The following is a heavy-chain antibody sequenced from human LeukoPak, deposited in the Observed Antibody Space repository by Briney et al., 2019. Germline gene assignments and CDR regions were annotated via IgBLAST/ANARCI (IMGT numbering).Heavy chain of an antibody. CDR2: ISADGGST. CDR1: GLNFDDSA. V-gene: IGHV3-43*02. J-gene: IGHJ4*02. CDR3: AKESGKFDY. Sequence: GGSLRLSCVASGLNFDDSAMHWVRQAPGKGLEWVSLISADGGSTFSADSVKGRFSISRDNSKNSLYLEMNSLRSEDTAMYYCAKESGKFDYWGQGTLVAVSS.